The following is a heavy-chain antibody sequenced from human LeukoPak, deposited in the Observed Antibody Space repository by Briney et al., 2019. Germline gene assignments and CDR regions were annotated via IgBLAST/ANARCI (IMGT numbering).Heavy chain of an antibody. Sequence: SETLSLTCAVSGASISGSGYYWTWIRQSPEKGLEWIGEINHGGLTSYNPSLESRLTLLVDTSKNQFSLNLRSVTAADTAVYFCARARAFVWGSYRYIPYYFDPWGQGTLVTVSS. CDR3: ARARAFVWGSYRYIPYYFDP. CDR2: INHGGLT. CDR1: GASISGSGYY. J-gene: IGHJ5*02. V-gene: IGHV4-39*07. D-gene: IGHD3-16*02.